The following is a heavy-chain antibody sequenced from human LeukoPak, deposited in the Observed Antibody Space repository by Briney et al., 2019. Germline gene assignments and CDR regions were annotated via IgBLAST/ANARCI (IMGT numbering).Heavy chain of an antibody. CDR1: EFSVGSNY. D-gene: IGHD4-11*01. J-gene: IGHJ4*02. CDR2: IYSGGST. Sequence: GGSLRLSCAASEFSVGSNYMTWVRQAPGKGLEWVSLIYSGGSTYYADSVKGRFTISRDNSKNTLYLQMNSLRAEDTAVYYCARDSRQQLFDYWGQGTLVTVSS. CDR3: ARDSRQQLFDY. V-gene: IGHV3-66*01.